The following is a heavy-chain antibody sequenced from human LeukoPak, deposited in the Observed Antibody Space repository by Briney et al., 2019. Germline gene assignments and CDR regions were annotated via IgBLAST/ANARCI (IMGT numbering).Heavy chain of an antibody. D-gene: IGHD6-13*01. CDR2: INHSGST. V-gene: IGHV4-59*12. CDR1: GGSISSYY. CDR3: ARDLYSSRTNDAFVI. Sequence: PSETLSLTCTVSGGSISSYYWSWIRQPPGKGLEWIGEINHSGSTKYNPSLKSRVTISVDTSKNQFSLKLSSVTAADTAVYYCARDLYSSRTNDAFVIWGQGTMVTVSS. J-gene: IGHJ3*02.